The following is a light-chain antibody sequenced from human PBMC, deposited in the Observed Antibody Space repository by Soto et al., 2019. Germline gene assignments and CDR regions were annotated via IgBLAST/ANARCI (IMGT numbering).Light chain of an antibody. J-gene: IGKJ1*01. CDR2: DAS. V-gene: IGKV1-5*01. CDR3: QQYKSYPWT. CDR1: ESLIGW. Sequence: DIQLTQSPSTLSASVGDTVTISCRASESLIGWLAWYQQRPGSAPKLLIYDASSLEGGVPSRFTGDGSGTEFSPTIASLQPDDFGTYYCQQYKSYPWTFGQGTKVDLK.